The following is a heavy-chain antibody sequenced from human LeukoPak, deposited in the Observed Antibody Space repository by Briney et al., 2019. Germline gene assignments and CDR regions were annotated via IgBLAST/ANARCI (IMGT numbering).Heavy chain of an antibody. J-gene: IGHJ5*02. Sequence: GGSLRLSCAASGFIFSSYEMNWVRQAPGKGLEWVSYISSSGGTIYYADSVKGRFTISRDNAKNSLYLQMNSLRAEDTAVYYCARRPTVTTPLTAWGQGTLVTVSS. CDR1: GFIFSSYE. V-gene: IGHV3-48*03. CDR2: ISSSGGTI. D-gene: IGHD4-17*01. CDR3: ARRPTVTTPLTA.